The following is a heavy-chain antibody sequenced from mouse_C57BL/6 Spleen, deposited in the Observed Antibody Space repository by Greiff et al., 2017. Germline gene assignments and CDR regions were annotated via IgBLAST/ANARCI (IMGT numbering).Heavy chain of an antibody. Sequence: VQLVESGPELVKPGASVKISCKASGYAFSSSWMNWVKQRPGKGLEWIGRIYPGDGDTNYNGKFKGKATLTADKSSSTAYMQLSSLTSEDSAVYFCARSYYSNPFAYWGQGTLVTVSA. CDR2: IYPGDGDT. V-gene: IGHV1-82*01. CDR3: ARSYYSNPFAY. J-gene: IGHJ3*01. CDR1: GYAFSSSW. D-gene: IGHD2-5*01.